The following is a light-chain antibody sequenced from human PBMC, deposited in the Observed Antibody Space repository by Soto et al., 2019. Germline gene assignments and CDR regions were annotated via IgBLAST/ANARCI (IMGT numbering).Light chain of an antibody. CDR1: QSVRSN. CDR3: QQRSNWPPT. V-gene: IGKV3-11*01. Sequence: EIVLTQSPGTLSLSPGERATLSCRASQSVRSNLAWYQQKPGQAPRLLIYGASNRATGIPARFSGSGSGTDFTLTISSLEPEDFAVYYCQQRSNWPPTFGGGTKVDIK. CDR2: GAS. J-gene: IGKJ4*01.